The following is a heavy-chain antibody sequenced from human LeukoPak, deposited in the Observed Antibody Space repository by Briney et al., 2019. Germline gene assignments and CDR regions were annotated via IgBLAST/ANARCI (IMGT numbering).Heavy chain of an antibody. Sequence: GASVKVSCKASGYTFTSFVMTWARQAPGQGLEWMGWINTNTGNPTYAQGFTGRFVFSLDTSVSTAFLQISSLKAEDTAVYYCARAHPYSTSSLPGYWGQGTLVTVSS. D-gene: IGHD6-6*01. CDR2: INTNTGNP. V-gene: IGHV7-4-1*02. CDR3: ARAHPYSTSSLPGY. J-gene: IGHJ4*02. CDR1: GYTFTSFV.